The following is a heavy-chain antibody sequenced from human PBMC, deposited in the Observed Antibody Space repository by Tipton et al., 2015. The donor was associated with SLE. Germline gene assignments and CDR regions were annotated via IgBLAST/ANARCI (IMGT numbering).Heavy chain of an antibody. CDR3: ASRGYSYGNPDY. D-gene: IGHD5-18*01. CDR1: GGSISSSSYY. CDR2: IYYSGST. J-gene: IGHJ4*02. V-gene: IGHV4-39*07. Sequence: TLSLTCTVSGGSISSSSYYWGWIRQPPGKGLEWIGSIYYSGSTYYNPSLKSRVTISVDTSKHQFSLKLSSVTAADTAVYYCASRGYSYGNPDYWGQGTLVTVSS.